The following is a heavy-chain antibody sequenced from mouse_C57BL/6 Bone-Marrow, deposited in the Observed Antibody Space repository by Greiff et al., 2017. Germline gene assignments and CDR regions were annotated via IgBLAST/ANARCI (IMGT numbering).Heavy chain of an antibody. CDR1: GYTFTSYW. CDR2: IDPSDSYT. J-gene: IGHJ3*01. D-gene: IGHD2-3*01. V-gene: IGHV1-50*01. CDR3: AREDGYYLAY. Sequence: QVQLQQPGAELVKPGASVKLSCKASGYTFTSYWMQWVKQRPGQGLEWIGEIDPSDSYTNYNQKFKGKATLTVDTSSSTAYMQLSSLTSEDSAVYYCAREDGYYLAYWGQGTLVTVSA.